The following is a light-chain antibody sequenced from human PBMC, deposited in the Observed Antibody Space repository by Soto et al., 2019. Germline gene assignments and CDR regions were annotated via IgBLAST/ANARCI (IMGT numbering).Light chain of an antibody. CDR2: DVS. Sequence: ALTQPASVSGSPGQSITISCTGTSSDVGGYNYVSWYQHHPGKAPKLIIFDVSDRPSGISDRFSASKSGNTASLSIVVLQSEDEADYDCCSYSSGSIPGALATETKVPV. CDR3: CSYSSGSIPGA. V-gene: IGLV2-14*03. J-gene: IGLJ1*01. CDR1: SSDVGGYNY.